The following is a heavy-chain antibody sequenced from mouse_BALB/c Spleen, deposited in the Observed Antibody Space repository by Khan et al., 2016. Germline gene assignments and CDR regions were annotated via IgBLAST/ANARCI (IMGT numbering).Heavy chain of an antibody. D-gene: IGHD1-1*02. CDR2: ITYSGDT. CDR1: GYSITSDYA. V-gene: IGHV3-2*02. CDR3: AREDYSWFTY. Sequence: EVQLQESGPGLMKPSQSLSLTCTVTGYSITSDYAWNWIRQFPGNQLEWMGYITYSGDTHYNPSLKSRISITRDTSTNQFFLQLNSVTTEDSATYYCAREDYSWFTYWGQGTLVPVSA. J-gene: IGHJ3*01.